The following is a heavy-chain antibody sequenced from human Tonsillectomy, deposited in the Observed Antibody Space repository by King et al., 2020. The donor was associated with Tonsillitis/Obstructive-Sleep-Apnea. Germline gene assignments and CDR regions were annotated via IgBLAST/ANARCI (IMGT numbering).Heavy chain of an antibody. CDR2: ISSSGSTI. J-gene: IGHJ4*02. D-gene: IGHD3-22*01. CDR3: ARGDYYYDSSGGSWLDY. V-gene: IGHV3-48*03. Sequence: VQLVESGGGLVQPGGSLRLSCAASGFTFSSYEMNWVRQAPGKGLEWVSYISSSGSTIYYADSVKGRFTISRDNAKNSLYLQMNSLRAEDTAVYYCARGDYYYDSSGGSWLDYWGQGTLVTVSS. CDR1: GFTFSSYE.